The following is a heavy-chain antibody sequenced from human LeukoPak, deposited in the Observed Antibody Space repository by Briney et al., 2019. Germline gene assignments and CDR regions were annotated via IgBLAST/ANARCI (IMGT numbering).Heavy chain of an antibody. CDR1: GFTFSSYS. CDR2: ISSSSSYI. V-gene: IGHV3-21*01. CDR3: AKIRTIYYYYMDV. Sequence: PGGSLRLSCAASGFTFSSYSMNWVRQAPGKGLEWVSSISSSSSYIYYADSVKGRFTISRDNAKNSLYLQMNSLRAEDTAVYYCAKIRTIYYYYMDVWGKGTTVTISS. D-gene: IGHD4/OR15-4a*01. J-gene: IGHJ6*03.